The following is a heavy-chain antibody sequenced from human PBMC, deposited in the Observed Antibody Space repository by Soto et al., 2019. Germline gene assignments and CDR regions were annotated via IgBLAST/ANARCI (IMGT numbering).Heavy chain of an antibody. CDR2: ISSDERFE. CDR3: TKEAEAFDV. Sequence: QVQLVESGGGVVQPGKSLRLSCVASGFSLNTYGMHWVRQAPGKGLEWVAYISSDERFEFYAESLRGRFTISRDNSKNTLSLQRDSLRGEDTAMYYCTKEAEAFDVWGQGTMVTVSS. J-gene: IGHJ3*01. V-gene: IGHV3-30*18. CDR1: GFSLNTYG.